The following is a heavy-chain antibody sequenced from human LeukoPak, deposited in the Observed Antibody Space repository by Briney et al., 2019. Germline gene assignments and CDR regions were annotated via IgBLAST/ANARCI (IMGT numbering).Heavy chain of an antibody. J-gene: IGHJ6*02. V-gene: IGHV3-30*04. Sequence: GGSLRLSCAASGFTFTSYSMNWVRQAPGKGLEWVAVISYDGSNKYYADSVKGRFTISRDNSKNTLYLQMNSLRAEDTAVYYCARDRGCSSPTCYSPYYGMDVWGQGTTVTVTS. CDR2: ISYDGSNK. CDR1: GFTFTSYS. D-gene: IGHD2-2*01. CDR3: ARDRGCSSPTCYSPYYGMDV.